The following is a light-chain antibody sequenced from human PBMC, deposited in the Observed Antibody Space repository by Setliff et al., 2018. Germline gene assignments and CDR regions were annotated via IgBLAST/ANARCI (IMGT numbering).Light chain of an antibody. Sequence: QSVLTQPPSVSGAPGQRVTISCTGSSSNIGAGYDVHWYQQLPGTAPKLLIYGNSNRPSGVPDRFSGSKSGTSASLAISGLQAEDEADYYCCSYADGYVFGTGTKVTVL. CDR3: CSYADGYV. CDR2: GNS. V-gene: IGLV1-40*01. J-gene: IGLJ1*01. CDR1: SSNIGAGYD.